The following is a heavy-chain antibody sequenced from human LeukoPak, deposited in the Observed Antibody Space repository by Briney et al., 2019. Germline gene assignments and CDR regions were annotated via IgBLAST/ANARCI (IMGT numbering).Heavy chain of an antibody. Sequence: ASVKVSCKASGYTFTSYGISWVRQAPGQGLEWMGWINTYNGNTNYAHKFRGRVTMTTDTSTRTVYMEVRSLRSDDTAVYYCARDPADHGDLREDAHYYALDVWGQGTTVTVSS. CDR2: INTYNGNT. CDR3: ARDPADHGDLREDAHYYALDV. D-gene: IGHD4-17*01. CDR1: GYTFTSYG. J-gene: IGHJ6*02. V-gene: IGHV1-18*01.